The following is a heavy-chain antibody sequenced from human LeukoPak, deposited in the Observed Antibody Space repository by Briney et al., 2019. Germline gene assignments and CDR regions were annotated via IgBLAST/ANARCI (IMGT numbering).Heavy chain of an antibody. D-gene: IGHD6-13*01. Sequence: PSETLSLTCTVSGGSFSSYYWSWIRQPPGKGLEWIGYIYYSGSTNYNPSLKSRVTISVDTSKNQFSLKLSSVTAADTAVYYCARHQVSSSWEYFDYWGQGTLVTVSS. CDR1: GGSFSSYY. CDR3: ARHQVSSSWEYFDY. V-gene: IGHV4-59*08. CDR2: IYYSGST. J-gene: IGHJ4*02.